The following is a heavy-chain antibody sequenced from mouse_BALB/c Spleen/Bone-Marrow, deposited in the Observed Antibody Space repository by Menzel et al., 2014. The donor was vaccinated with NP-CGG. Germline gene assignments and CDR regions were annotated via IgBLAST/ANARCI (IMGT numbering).Heavy chain of an antibody. CDR2: INPNNGDT. J-gene: IGHJ3*01. D-gene: IGHD3-1*01. CDR1: GYTFTDYY. V-gene: IGHV1-26*01. CDR3: VTKGSSGYGLFAY. Sequence: EVKLVESGPELVKPGASVKMSCKASGYTFTDYYMKWVKQSHGKNLEWIGDINPNNGDTFYNQKFKGKATLTVDTSSSTAYMQLNSLTSEDSAVYYCVTKGSSGYGLFAYWGQGTLVTVSA.